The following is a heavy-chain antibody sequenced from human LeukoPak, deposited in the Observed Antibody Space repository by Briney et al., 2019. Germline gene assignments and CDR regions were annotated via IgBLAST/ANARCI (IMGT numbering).Heavy chain of an antibody. CDR1: GDSISTYY. D-gene: IGHD5-18*01. V-gene: IGHV4-59*01. CDR3: ARSRSGYSYDHAAFEI. CDR2: IDYRGST. J-gene: IGHJ3*02. Sequence: KPSETLSLTCTVSGDSISTYYWSWIWQPPGKGLEWIAYIDYRGSTTYNPSLRSRVTISVDTSRNQFSLKLYSVTAADTAVYYCARSRSGYSYDHAAFEIWGQGTMVTVSS.